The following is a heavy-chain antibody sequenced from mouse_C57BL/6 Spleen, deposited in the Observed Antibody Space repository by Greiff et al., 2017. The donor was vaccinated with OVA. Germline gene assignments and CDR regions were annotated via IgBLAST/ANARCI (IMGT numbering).Heavy chain of an antibody. J-gene: IGHJ4*01. D-gene: IGHD2-1*01. CDR2: IHPNSGST. CDR3: AREGGNYVDYYAMDY. CDR1: GYTFTSYW. Sequence: VQLQQPGAELVKPGASVKLSCKASGYTFTSYWMHWVKQRPGQGLEWIGMIHPNSGSTNYNEKFKSKATLTVDKSSSTAYMQRSSLTSEDSAVYYCAREGGNYVDYYAMDYWGQGTSVTVSS. V-gene: IGHV1-64*01.